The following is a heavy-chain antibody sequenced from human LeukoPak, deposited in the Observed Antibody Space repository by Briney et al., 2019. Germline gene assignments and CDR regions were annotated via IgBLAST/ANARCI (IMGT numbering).Heavy chain of an antibody. Sequence: SETLSLSCTVSGDSVSSGYYWGWIRQPPGKGLEWIGSIYHSGSTYYNPSLKSRVTISVDTSKNQFSLKLSSVTAADTAVYYCAKVGGSGSYYNPHGYWGQGTLVTVSS. CDR2: IYHSGST. V-gene: IGHV4-38-2*02. CDR1: GDSVSSGYY. CDR3: AKVGGSGSYYNPHGY. D-gene: IGHD3-10*01. J-gene: IGHJ4*02.